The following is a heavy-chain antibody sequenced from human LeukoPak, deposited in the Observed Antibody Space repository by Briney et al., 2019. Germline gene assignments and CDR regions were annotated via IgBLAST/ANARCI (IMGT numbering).Heavy chain of an antibody. Sequence: SETLSLTCAVSGGSISSSNWWSWVRQPPGKGLEWIGEIYHSGSTNYNPSLKSRVTISVDKSKDQFSLKLSSVTAADTAVYYRARRGDSGSFRVDYWGQGTLVTVSS. V-gene: IGHV4-4*02. D-gene: IGHD1-26*01. J-gene: IGHJ4*02. CDR3: ARRGDSGSFRVDY. CDR2: IYHSGST. CDR1: GGSISSSNW.